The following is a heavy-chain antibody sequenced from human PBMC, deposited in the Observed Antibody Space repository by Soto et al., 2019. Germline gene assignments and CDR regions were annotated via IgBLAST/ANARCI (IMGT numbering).Heavy chain of an antibody. CDR1: GFSVSSKY. CDR2: IYGGGTT. V-gene: IGHV3-53*01. CDR3: VQTTGWPGFDF. D-gene: IGHD6-19*01. J-gene: IGHJ4*02. Sequence: EVQLVESGGGLIQPGGSLRLSCAASGFSVSSKYMTWVRQAPGKGLEWDSVIYGGGTTYYADSVKGLFTISRDNSKNTLYLQMNSLRAENTAVYYCVQTTGWPGFDFWGQGTLVTVSS.